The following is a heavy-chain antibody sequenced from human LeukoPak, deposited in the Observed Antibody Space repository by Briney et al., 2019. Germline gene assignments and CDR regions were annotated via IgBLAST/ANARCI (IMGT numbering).Heavy chain of an antibody. V-gene: IGHV3-33*06. Sequence: GGSLRLSCAASGFTLSSYGMHWVRQAPGKGLEWVAVIWYDGSNKYYADSVKGRFTISRDNSKNTLYLQMNSLRAEDTAVYYCAKSAAGNFDYWGQGTLVTVSS. CDR3: AKSAAGNFDY. D-gene: IGHD6-13*01. J-gene: IGHJ4*02. CDR2: IWYDGSNK. CDR1: GFTLSSYG.